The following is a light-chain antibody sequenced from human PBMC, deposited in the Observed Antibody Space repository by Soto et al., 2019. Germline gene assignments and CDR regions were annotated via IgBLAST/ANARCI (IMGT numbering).Light chain of an antibody. V-gene: IGLV2-14*01. CDR3: SSYTTTNTLYV. CDR2: EVF. J-gene: IGLJ1*01. Sequence: QSVLTQPASVSGPPGQSITIPCTGTNSDVGGYNYVSWYQHHPGKAPKLMIYEVFNRPSGVSSRFSGSKSGSTASLTISGLQAEDEADYYCSSYTTTNTLYVFGTGTKVTVL. CDR1: NSDVGGYNY.